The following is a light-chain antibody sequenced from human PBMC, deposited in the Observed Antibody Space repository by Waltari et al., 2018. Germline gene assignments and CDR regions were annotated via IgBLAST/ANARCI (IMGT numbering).Light chain of an antibody. Sequence: VLTQSPGTLSLSPGERATLSCRASQSVIKYLAWYQQKPGRAPRLLIYHASTGATGIPDRFSGSGSGTDFSLTISRLEPEDFAVYYCQKYDSLPATFGQGTRVEIK. V-gene: IGKV3-20*01. CDR1: QSVIKY. CDR3: QKYDSLPAT. J-gene: IGKJ1*01. CDR2: HAS.